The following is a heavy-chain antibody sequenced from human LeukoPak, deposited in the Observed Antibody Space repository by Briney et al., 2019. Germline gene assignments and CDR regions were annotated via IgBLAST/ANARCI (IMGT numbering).Heavy chain of an antibody. CDR3: ARGAPPQN. Sequence: SETLSLTCTVSGGSISSGGYYWSWIRQPPGKDLEWIGYIYHSGSTYYNPSLKSRVTISIDTSKKHFSLKLTSVTAADTAVYYCARGAPPQNWGQGTLVTVSS. CDR1: GGSISSGGYY. CDR2: IYHSGST. V-gene: IGHV4-30-2*01. J-gene: IGHJ4*02.